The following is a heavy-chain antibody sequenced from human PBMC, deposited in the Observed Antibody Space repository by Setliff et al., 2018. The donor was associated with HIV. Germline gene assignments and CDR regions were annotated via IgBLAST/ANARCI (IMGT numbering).Heavy chain of an antibody. CDR3: GNQAVVPADMDYYYYIDV. J-gene: IGHJ6*03. CDR1: GGSIINNF. V-gene: IGHV4-59*04. CDR2: IYYSGNT. D-gene: IGHD2-2*01. Sequence: SETLSLTCTVSGGSIINNFWSWIRLPPGKGLEYIGYIYYSGNTDYNPSLKSRVTISVDTSRNQFSLTLSSVTAADTAVYYCGNQAVVPADMDYYYYIDVWGKGTTVTVSS.